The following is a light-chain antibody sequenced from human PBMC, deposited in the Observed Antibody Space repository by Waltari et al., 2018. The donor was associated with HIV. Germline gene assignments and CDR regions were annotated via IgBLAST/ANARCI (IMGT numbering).Light chain of an antibody. CDR1: ESLVSSDGNTY. CDR2: KVS. CDR3: MQETFWRWT. J-gene: IGKJ3*01. V-gene: IGKV2-30*01. Sequence: EVVMTQFPVSLSVTSGQSVFISCRSSESLVSSDGNTYLNWFQQRPGQSPRCLIYKVSNREYRASVTFSGSRSVTVFTLRINHVQADDVVIYYGMQETFWRWTFGPGPTLDI.